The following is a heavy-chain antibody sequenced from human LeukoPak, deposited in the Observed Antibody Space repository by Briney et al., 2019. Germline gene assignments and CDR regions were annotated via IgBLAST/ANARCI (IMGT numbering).Heavy chain of an antibody. CDR3: AKEEALLWFGELHFDP. J-gene: IGHJ5*02. CDR2: ISYDGSNK. D-gene: IGHD3-10*01. V-gene: IGHV3-30*18. CDR1: GFTFSSYG. Sequence: QPGGSLRLSCAASGFTFSSYGMHWVRQAPGKGLEWVAVISYDGSNKYYADSVKGRFTISRDNSKNTLYLQMNSLRAEDTAVYYCAKEEALLWFGELHFDPWGQGTLVTVSS.